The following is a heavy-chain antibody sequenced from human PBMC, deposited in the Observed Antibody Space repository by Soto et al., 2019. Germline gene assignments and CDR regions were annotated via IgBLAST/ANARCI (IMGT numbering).Heavy chain of an antibody. J-gene: IGHJ5*02. D-gene: IGHD2-15*01. CDR2: IYYSESI. Sequence: TSETLSLTCTVSGGXISSYYWSWIRQPPGKGLEWIGYIYYSESINYNPSLKSRVIISVDTSKNQFSLKLSSVTAADTAVYYCARDLGEPLPHCFDPWGQGTLVTVSS. V-gene: IGHV4-59*01. CDR3: ARDLGEPLPHCFDP. CDR1: GGXISSYY.